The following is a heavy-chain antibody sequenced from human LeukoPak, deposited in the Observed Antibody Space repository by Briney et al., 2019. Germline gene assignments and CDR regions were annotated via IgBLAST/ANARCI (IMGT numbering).Heavy chain of an antibody. CDR3: ARYDFWSDLFDY. CDR2: ISYDGSNK. J-gene: IGHJ4*02. CDR1: GFTFSSYG. V-gene: IGHV3-30*03. D-gene: IGHD3-3*01. Sequence: GGSLRLSCAASGFTFSSYGMHWVRQAPGKGLEWVAVISYDGSNKYYADSVKGRFTISRDNSKNTLYLQMNSLRAEDTAVYYCARYDFWSDLFDYWGQGTLVTVSS.